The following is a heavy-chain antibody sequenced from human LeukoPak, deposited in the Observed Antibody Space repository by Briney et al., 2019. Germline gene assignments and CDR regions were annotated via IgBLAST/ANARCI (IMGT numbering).Heavy chain of an antibody. CDR1: GFTFSTYE. J-gene: IGHJ6*03. CDR3: ARSGNNYYYYMDV. Sequence: PGGSLRLSCAASGFTFSTYEMSWVRQAPGKGLEWVAYIKQDGSEKYHVDSVKGRFTISRDNAKNSLYLQVNSLRAEDTAVYYCARSGNNYYYYMDVWGKGTTVTVSS. CDR2: IKQDGSEK. D-gene: IGHD2/OR15-2a*01. V-gene: IGHV3-7*01.